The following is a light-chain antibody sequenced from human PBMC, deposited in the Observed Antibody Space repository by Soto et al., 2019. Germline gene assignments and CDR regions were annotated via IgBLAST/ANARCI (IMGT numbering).Light chain of an antibody. V-gene: IGLV1-44*01. CDR2: SNN. Sequence: QSVLTQPPSASGTPGQRVTISCSGSSSNIGTYTVNWYQQLPGTAPKLLIYSNNQRPSGVPDRFSGSKSGTSASLAISGLQSEDEADYYCGAWDASLNGVVFGGGTKVTVL. CDR3: GAWDASLNGVV. CDR1: SSNIGTYT. J-gene: IGLJ2*01.